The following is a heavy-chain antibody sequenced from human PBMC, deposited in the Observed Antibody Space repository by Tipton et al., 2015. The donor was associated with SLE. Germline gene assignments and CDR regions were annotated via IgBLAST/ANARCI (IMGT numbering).Heavy chain of an antibody. CDR3: AREKIGGSYYGYIEY. D-gene: IGHD1-26*01. V-gene: IGHV4-61*02. CDR1: GGSISSGSSY. Sequence: TLSLTCTVSGGSISSGSSYWNWIRQPAGKGLEWIGRIYTRGSTNYNPSLMNRVTISVDTSKNQLSLKLSSVTAADTAIYYCAREKIGGSYYGYIEYWGPGTLVTISS. J-gene: IGHJ4*02. CDR2: IYTRGST.